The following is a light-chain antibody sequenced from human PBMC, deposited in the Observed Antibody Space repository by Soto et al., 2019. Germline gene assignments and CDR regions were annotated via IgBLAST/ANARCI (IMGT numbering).Light chain of an antibody. CDR3: QQSYTSPVT. Sequence: IQLTQSPSSLSTSVRDRVTITCRASQGISSYLAWYQQKPGKAPKLLIYAASTLQSGVPSRFSGSGSGTDFTLTISSLQPEDFGTYYCQQSYTSPVTFGGGTKVDIK. CDR2: AAS. CDR1: QGISSY. V-gene: IGKV1-9*01. J-gene: IGKJ4*01.